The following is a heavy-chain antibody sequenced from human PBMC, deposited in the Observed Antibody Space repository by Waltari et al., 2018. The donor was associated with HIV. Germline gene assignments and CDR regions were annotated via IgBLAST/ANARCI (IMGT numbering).Heavy chain of an antibody. Sequence: QVQLQESGPGQVKPSETLSLTCTVSAGSISSYYWRWIRQSPGKGLQWIGYNYYSGSTNYSPSLKSRVTISLDTSKNQFSLKLNSVTAAYSAVYYCASFTWGPVDYWGQGTLVTVSS. CDR2: NYYSGST. D-gene: IGHD7-27*01. J-gene: IGHJ4*02. CDR3: ASFTWGPVDY. CDR1: AGSISSYY. V-gene: IGHV4-59*01.